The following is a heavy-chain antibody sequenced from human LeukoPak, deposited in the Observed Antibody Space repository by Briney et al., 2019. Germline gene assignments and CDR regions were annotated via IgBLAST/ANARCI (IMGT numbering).Heavy chain of an antibody. CDR3: VSGSGYCSGGSCSDY. V-gene: IGHV3-21*01. D-gene: IGHD2-15*01. CDR2: ISSGSSYI. J-gene: IGHJ4*02. CDR1: GFTFSRYS. Sequence: GGSLRLSCAASGFTFSRYSMNWVRQAPGKGLEWVSSISSGSSYIYYADSVKGRFTISRDNAKNSLYLQMNSLRAEDTAVYYCVSGSGYCSGGSCSDYWGQGTLVTVSS.